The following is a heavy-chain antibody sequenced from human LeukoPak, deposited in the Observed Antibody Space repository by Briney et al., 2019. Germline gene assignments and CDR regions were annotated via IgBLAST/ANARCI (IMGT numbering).Heavy chain of an antibody. Sequence: GASVKVSCKASGYTFTAYYMHWVRQAPGQGLEWMGWINPNSGDTNYAQKFQGRVTMTRDTSISTAYMELSRLRSDDTAVYYCARVKYGYSYGYLLSAFDIWGQGTMVTVSS. CDR3: ARVKYGYSYGYLLSAFDI. D-gene: IGHD5-18*01. CDR2: INPNSGDT. V-gene: IGHV1-2*02. CDR1: GYTFTAYY. J-gene: IGHJ3*02.